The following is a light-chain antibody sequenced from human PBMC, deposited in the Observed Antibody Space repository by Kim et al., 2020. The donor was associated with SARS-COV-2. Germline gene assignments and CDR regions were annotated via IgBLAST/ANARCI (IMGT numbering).Light chain of an antibody. CDR1: QSLLHSNGYNY. J-gene: IGKJ5*01. V-gene: IGKV2-28*01. CDR3: MRMWHAMIT. Sequence: DIVMTQYPLSLPVTPGEPASTSCRSSQSLLHSNGYNYVHWYLQKPGQSPQLLIYLGSNRASGVPDRFSGSGSGTDITVKIRSVEAEDVVVYYCMRMWHAMITFGQGTRLEIK. CDR2: LGS.